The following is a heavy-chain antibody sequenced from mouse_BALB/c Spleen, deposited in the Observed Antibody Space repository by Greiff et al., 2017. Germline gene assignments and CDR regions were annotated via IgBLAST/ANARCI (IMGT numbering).Heavy chain of an antibody. Sequence: QVQLQQPGAELVKPGASVKMSCKASGYTFTSYWMHWVKQRPGQGLEWIGVIDPSDSYTSYNQKFKGKATLTVDTSSSTAYMQLSSLTSEDSAVYYCTRGEGAEGAWFAYWGQGTLVTVSA. CDR1: GYTFTSYW. V-gene: IGHV1S127*01. CDR3: TRGEGAEGAWFAY. J-gene: IGHJ3*01. CDR2: IDPSDSYT.